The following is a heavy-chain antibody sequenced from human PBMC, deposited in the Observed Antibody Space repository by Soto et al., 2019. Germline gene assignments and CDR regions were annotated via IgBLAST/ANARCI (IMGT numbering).Heavy chain of an antibody. V-gene: IGHV3-7*04. D-gene: IGHD3-10*01. J-gene: IGHJ4*02. CDR2: IKQDGSEK. CDR1: GFTFSSYW. Sequence: GGSLRLSCAASGFTFSSYWMSWVRQAPGKGLEWVANIKQDGSEKYYVDSVKGRFTISRDNAKNSLYLQMNSLRAEDTAVYYCARVRYKFLQRYYGSGSQQYYFDYWGQGTLVTVSS. CDR3: ARVRYKFLQRYYGSGSQQYYFDY.